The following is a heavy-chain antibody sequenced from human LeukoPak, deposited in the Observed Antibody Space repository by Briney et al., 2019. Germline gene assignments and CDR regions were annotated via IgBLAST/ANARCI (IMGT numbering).Heavy chain of an antibody. D-gene: IGHD3-3*01. CDR3: ARDRVIIAYYYYCMDV. CDR2: INPNSGGT. V-gene: IGHV1-2*02. CDR1: GYTFTGYN. Sequence: ASVKVSCKASGYTFTGYNMHWVRQAPGQGLEWMGWINPNSGGTNYAQKFQGRVTMTRDTSISTAYMELTGLRSDDTAVYYCARDRVIIAYYYYCMDVWGKGTTVTVPS. J-gene: IGHJ6*03.